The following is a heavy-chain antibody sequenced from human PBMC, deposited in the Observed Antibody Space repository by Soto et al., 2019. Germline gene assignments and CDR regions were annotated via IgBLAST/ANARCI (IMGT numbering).Heavy chain of an antibody. CDR2: IYYSGST. J-gene: IGHJ4*02. D-gene: IGHD3-16*01. CDR1: GGSISSGGYY. CDR3: ARDPLGTPFGYFEY. Sequence: QAQLQESGPGLVKPSQTLSLTCTVSGGSISSGGYYWSWIRQHPGKGLEWIGNIYYSGSTYYNPSLKSRVTISVDTSKNQFSLKLSSVTAADTAVYYCARDPLGTPFGYFEYWGQGTLVNVSS. V-gene: IGHV4-31*03.